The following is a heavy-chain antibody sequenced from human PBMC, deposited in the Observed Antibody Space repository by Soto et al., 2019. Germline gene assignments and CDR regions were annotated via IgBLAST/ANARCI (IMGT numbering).Heavy chain of an antibody. J-gene: IGHJ3*01. D-gene: IGHD3-10*01. V-gene: IGHV4-4*02. Sequence: QVHLQESGPGLIEPSGTLSITCAVSGGSITSINWWSWVRQTPRKGLEWIGEVQHSGSTRYNPALKSRVTLSVDESKNQFSLKVNSVTAADTAVYYCARNQGHYYGSGPHDGLDVWGQGTIVTVSS. CDR1: GGSITSINW. CDR3: ARNQGHYYGSGPHDGLDV. CDR2: VQHSGST.